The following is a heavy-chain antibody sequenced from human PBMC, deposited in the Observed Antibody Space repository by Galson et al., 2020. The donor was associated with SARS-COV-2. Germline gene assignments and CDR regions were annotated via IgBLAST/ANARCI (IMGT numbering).Heavy chain of an antibody. J-gene: IGHJ6*03. V-gene: IGHV4-34*10. CDR3: ARRVGYDNGWGSYYYYIDV. Sequence: SETLSLTCAVYGGSFSGYYWSWIRQPPGKGLEWIGDVNHSGSTKYKSSFKSRVTMSVDTSKNQFYLKLSSVTAADTAVYYCARRVGYDNGWGSYYYYIDVWDKGTTVTVSS. CDR1: GGSFSGYY. D-gene: IGHD2-15*01. CDR2: VNHSGST.